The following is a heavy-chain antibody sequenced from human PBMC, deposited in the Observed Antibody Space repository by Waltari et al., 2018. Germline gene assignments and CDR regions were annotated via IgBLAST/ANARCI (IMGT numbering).Heavy chain of an antibody. Sequence: QVQLQESGPGLVKPPETLSLTCSVSGGSITAYFWNWIRQPPGKGLEWIGYIHHSGNTKCNPSLKSRLTMSADTSKSQFALRLTSVTAPDAAVYFCARWDSPGRYFGDWGQGAPVTVSS. J-gene: IGHJ4*02. V-gene: IGHV4-59*08. CDR1: GGSITAYF. D-gene: IGHD3-10*01. CDR2: IHHSGNT. CDR3: ARWDSPGRYFGD.